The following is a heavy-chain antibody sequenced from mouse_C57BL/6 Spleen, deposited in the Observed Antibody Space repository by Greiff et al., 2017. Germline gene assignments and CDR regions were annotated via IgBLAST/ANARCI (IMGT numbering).Heavy chain of an antibody. D-gene: IGHD2-4*01. CDR3: ASSYDYDDGSFAY. Sequence: QVQLKESGPGLVAPSPSLSITCTVSGFSLTSYGVDWVRQPPGKGLEWLGVIWGGGSTNDNSALMSRVSISKDNSKSQVFLKMNSLQTDDTAVYYCASSYDYDDGSFAYWGKGTLVTVSA. CDR1: GFSLTSYG. V-gene: IGHV2-9*01. CDR2: IWGGGST. J-gene: IGHJ3*01.